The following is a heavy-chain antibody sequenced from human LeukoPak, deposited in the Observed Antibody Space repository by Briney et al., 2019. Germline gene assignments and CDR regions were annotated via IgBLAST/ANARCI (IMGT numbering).Heavy chain of an antibody. CDR1: GFTFSSYA. Sequence: PGGSLRLSCAASGFTFSSYAMHWVRQAPGKGLEWVAVISYDGSNKYYADSVKGRFTISRDNSKNTLYLQMNSLRPEDTALYYCAKDPGSMVRGFYMDVWGKGTTVTVSS. J-gene: IGHJ6*03. D-gene: IGHD3-10*01. CDR2: ISYDGSNK. CDR3: AKDPGSMVRGFYMDV. V-gene: IGHV3-30-3*02.